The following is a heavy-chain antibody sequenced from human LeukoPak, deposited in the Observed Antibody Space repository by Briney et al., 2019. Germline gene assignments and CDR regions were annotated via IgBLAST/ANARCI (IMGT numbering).Heavy chain of an antibody. CDR3: ARDSLSYYYDSSGLGNWFDP. V-gene: IGHV1-46*01. CDR2: INPSGGST. CDR1: GYTFTSYY. Sequence: ASVKVSCKASGYTFTSYYMHWVRQAPGQGLECMGIINPSGGSTSYAQKFQGRVTMTRDTSTSTAYMELSRLRSDDTAVYYCARDSLSYYYDSSGLGNWFDPWGQGTLVTVSS. J-gene: IGHJ5*02. D-gene: IGHD3-22*01.